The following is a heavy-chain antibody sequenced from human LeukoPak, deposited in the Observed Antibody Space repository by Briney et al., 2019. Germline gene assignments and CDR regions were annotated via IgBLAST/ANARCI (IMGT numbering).Heavy chain of an antibody. CDR1: GYTFTGYY. CDR3: ARDRGYYDSSGYYLYYFDY. CDR2: INPNSGGT. Sequence: ASVKVSCKASGYTFTGYYMHWVRQAPGQGPEWMGWINPNSGGTNYAQKFQGRVTMTRDTSISTAYMELSRLRSDDTAVYYCARDRGYYDSSGYYLYYFDYWGQGTLVTVSS. V-gene: IGHV1-2*02. J-gene: IGHJ4*02. D-gene: IGHD3-22*01.